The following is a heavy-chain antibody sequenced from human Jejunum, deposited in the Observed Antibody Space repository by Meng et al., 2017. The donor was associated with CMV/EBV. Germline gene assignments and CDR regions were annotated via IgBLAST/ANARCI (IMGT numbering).Heavy chain of an antibody. V-gene: IGHV3-23*01. CDR1: GFTFSSHA. J-gene: IGHJ4*02. CDR2: ISGSGSST. CDR3: AKGGLGSPGLDS. D-gene: IGHD3-10*01. Sequence: EVQLCESGGGLVQPGGSLRLSCAASGFTFSSHAMSWVRQAPGKGLEWVSPISGSGSSTYYADSVKGRFTISRDNSENTLYLQMNSLRAEDTAVYYCAKGGLGSPGLDSWGQGTLVTVSS.